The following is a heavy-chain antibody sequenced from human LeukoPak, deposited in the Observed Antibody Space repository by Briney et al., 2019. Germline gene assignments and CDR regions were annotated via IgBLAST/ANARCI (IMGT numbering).Heavy chain of an antibody. CDR1: GFTFSSFS. D-gene: IGHD6-13*01. Sequence: GGSLRLSCAAPGFTFSSFSMIWVRQAPGKGLEWLSYISSGSGSIYYADSVKGRFTISRDNAKNSLYLQMNSLRAEDTAVYYCARKRESSSSWYGGLAYWGQGTLVTVSS. J-gene: IGHJ4*02. V-gene: IGHV3-48*01. CDR3: ARKRESSSSWYGGLAY. CDR2: ISSGSGSI.